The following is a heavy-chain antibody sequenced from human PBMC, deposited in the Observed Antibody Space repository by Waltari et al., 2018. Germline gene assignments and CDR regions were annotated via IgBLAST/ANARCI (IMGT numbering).Heavy chain of an antibody. D-gene: IGHD2-2*01. Sequence: QVQLQQWGAGLLKPSETLSLTCAVYGGSFSGYYWSWISQPPGKGLGWIGEINHSGITNYNPSLKSRVTISVDTSKNQFSLKLSSVTAADTAVYYFARLDYCSSTSCYARDRDYWGQGTLVTVSS. CDR3: ARLDYCSSTSCYARDRDY. V-gene: IGHV4-34*01. CDR2: INHSGIT. CDR1: GGSFSGYY. J-gene: IGHJ4*02.